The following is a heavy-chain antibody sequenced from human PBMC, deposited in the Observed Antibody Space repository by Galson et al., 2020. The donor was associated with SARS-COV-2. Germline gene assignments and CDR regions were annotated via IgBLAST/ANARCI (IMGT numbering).Heavy chain of an antibody. V-gene: IGHV3-33*01. CDR1: GFTFSSYG. CDR2: IWYDGSNK. J-gene: IGHJ3*02. CDR3: VGAKAEDAFDI. Sequence: GGSLRLSCAASGFTFSSYGMHWVRQAPGKGLEWVAVIWYDGSNKYYADSVKGRFTISRDNSKNTLYLQMNSLRAEDTAVYYCVGAKAEDAFDIWGQGTMVTVSS.